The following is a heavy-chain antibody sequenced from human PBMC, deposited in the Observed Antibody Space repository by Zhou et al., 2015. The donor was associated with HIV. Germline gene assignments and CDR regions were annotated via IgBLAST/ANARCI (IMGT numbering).Heavy chain of an antibody. CDR3: AAENTHSSTPGTTTFDY. V-gene: IGHV1-58*01. D-gene: IGHD1-7*01. CDR1: GFRFTSSA. Sequence: QMQVVQSGPEVKEPGTSVKVSCKASGFRFTSSAVQWVRQARGQRLEWIGCIVVGSGNTNYAQKFQERVTITRDMSTSTAYMELSSLRSEDTAVYYCAAENTHSSTPGTTTFDYWGQGTLVTVSS. J-gene: IGHJ4*02. CDR2: IVVGSGNT.